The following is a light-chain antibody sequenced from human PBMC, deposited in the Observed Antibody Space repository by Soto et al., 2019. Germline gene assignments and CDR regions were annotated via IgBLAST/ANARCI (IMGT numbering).Light chain of an antibody. Sequence: QSVLTQPASVSGSPGQSITISCTGTSSDVGSYHLVSWYQQHPGTAPKLMIYEVNKRPSGISNRFSGSKSGDTASLTISGLQAEDEADYYCCSYAGSTTFVLIGGGTKLTVL. CDR1: SSDVGSYHL. V-gene: IGLV2-23*02. J-gene: IGLJ2*01. CDR3: CSYAGSTTFVL. CDR2: EVN.